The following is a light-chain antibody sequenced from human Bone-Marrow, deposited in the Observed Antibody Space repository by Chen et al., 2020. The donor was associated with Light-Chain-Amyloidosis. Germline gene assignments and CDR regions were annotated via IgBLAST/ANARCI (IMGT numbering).Light chain of an antibody. J-gene: IGLJ3*02. CDR2: EGT. Sequence: QSALTQPPSASGSLGQSVTISGAGTRSDLGGYDFVSWYQQHPGKAPHLIIHEGTKRPSGVPSRFSGSKSGTTASLTVAGLQAEDEADYYCCSFAGNDDWVFGGGTKLTVL. V-gene: IGLV2-8*01. CDR1: RSDLGGYDF. CDR3: CSFAGNDDWV.